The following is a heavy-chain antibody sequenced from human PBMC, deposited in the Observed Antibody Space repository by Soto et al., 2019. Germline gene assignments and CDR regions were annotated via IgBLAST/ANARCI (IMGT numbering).Heavy chain of an antibody. V-gene: IGHV4-31*03. J-gene: IGHJ4*02. Sequence: QVQLQESGPGLVKPSQTLSLTCTVSGGSISSGGYYWSWIRQHPGKGLEWIGYIYYTGSTYYNTSLKSRVTISVDTSKHQFSLKLSSVTAADTAVYYCATLYMVRGVRTFDYWGQGTLVTVSS. CDR1: GGSISSGGYY. CDR3: ATLYMVRGVRTFDY. D-gene: IGHD3-10*01. CDR2: IYYTGST.